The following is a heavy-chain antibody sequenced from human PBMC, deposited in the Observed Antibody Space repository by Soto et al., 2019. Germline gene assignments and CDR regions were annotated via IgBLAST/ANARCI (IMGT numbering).Heavy chain of an antibody. CDR1: GYTFTSYY. CDR2: INPSGGST. CDR3: ARAFYYYGSVKPGYYYGMDV. V-gene: IGHV1-46*01. J-gene: IGHJ6*02. Sequence: ASVKVSCKASGYTFTSYYMHWVRQAPGQGLEWMGIINPSGGSTSYAQKFQGRVTMTRDTSTSTVYMELSSLRSEDTAVYYCARAFYYYGSVKPGYYYGMDVWGQGTTVTVSS. D-gene: IGHD3-10*01.